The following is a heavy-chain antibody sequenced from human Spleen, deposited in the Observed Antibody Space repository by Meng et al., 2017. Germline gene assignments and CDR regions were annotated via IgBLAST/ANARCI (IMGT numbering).Heavy chain of an antibody. V-gene: IGHV1-2*06. CDR3: ARDEDISAAGKLFGDY. J-gene: IGHJ4*02. D-gene: IGHD6-25*01. CDR1: GYNLPDYY. CDR2: INPKSGDT. Sequence: ASVKVSRKPFGYNLPDYYIHWVRRAPGQGLEWMGRINPKSGDTHYAQKFQARVTMTGDTSISTAYMELSGLRSDDTAMYYCARDEDISAAGKLFGDYWGQGTLVTVSS.